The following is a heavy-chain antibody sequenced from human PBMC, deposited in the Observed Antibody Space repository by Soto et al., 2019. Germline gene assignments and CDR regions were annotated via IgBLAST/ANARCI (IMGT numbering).Heavy chain of an antibody. Sequence: PGESLKISCKGSGYSFTSYWISWVRQMPGKGLEWKGRIDPSDSYTNYSPSFKGHVTISTDKSISTAYLQWSSLKASDTAIYYCARLQAAAGDNDLTFDYWGQGTLVTVSS. CDR3: ARLQAAAGDNDLTFDY. J-gene: IGHJ4*02. CDR1: GYSFTSYW. V-gene: IGHV5-10-1*01. CDR2: IDPSDSYT. D-gene: IGHD6-13*01.